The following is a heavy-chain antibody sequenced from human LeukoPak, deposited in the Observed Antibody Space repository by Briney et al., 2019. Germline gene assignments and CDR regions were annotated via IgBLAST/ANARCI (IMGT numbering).Heavy chain of an antibody. J-gene: IGHJ4*02. Sequence: GGSLRLACAASGFTFDDYTIHWVRQVPGKGLEWVSVIYSGGSTYYADSVKGRFTISRDNSKNTLYLQMNSLRAEDTAVYYCASSVPAAAGTGSSGFDYWGQGTLVTVSS. CDR3: ASSVPAAAGTGSSGFDY. D-gene: IGHD6-13*01. V-gene: IGHV3-53*01. CDR1: GFTFDDYT. CDR2: IYSGGST.